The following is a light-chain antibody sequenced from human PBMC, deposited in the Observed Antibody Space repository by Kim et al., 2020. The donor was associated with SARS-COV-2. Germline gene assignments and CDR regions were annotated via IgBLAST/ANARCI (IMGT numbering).Light chain of an antibody. CDR2: CAS. J-gene: IGKJ1*01. V-gene: IGKV3-15*01. CDR3: QQYNNWPSWT. Sequence: SPGKRATLSCRATKSVSSNLAWYQQKPGQAPSRLIYCASTRATGIPARFSGSGSGTEFTLTISSLQSEDFAVYYCQQYNNWPSWTFGQGTKVDIK. CDR1: KSVSSN.